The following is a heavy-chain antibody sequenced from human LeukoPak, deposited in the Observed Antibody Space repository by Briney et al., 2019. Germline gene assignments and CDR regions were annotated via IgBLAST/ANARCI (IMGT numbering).Heavy chain of an antibody. D-gene: IGHD5-12*01. CDR2: INPNSGGT. J-gene: IGHJ5*02. CDR3: ARGRGEWLRPNWFDP. Sequence: ASVKVSCKASGYTFTGYYMHWVRQAPGQGLEWMGWINPNSGGTNYAQKFQGRVTMTRDTSISTAYMELSRLRSDDTAVYYCARGRGEWLRPNWFDPWGQGTLVTVSS. V-gene: IGHV1-2*02. CDR1: GYTFTGYY.